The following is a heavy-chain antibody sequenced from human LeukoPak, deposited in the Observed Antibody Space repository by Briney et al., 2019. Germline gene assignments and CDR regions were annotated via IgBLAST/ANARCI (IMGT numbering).Heavy chain of an antibody. CDR1: GGSISSSSYY. J-gene: IGHJ4*02. CDR3: ARNLWFGELLRAPPDY. D-gene: IGHD3-10*01. CDR2: IYYSGST. Sequence: PSETLSLTCTVSGGSISSSSYYWGWIRQPPGKGLEWIGSIYYSGSTYYNPSLKSRVTISVDTSKTQFSLKLSSVTAADTAVYYCARNLWFGELLRAPPDYWGQGTLVTVSS. V-gene: IGHV4-39*07.